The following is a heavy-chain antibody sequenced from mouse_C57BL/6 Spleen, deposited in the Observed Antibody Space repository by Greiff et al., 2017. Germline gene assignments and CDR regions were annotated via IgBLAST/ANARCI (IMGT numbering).Heavy chain of an antibody. V-gene: IGHV1-61*01. J-gene: IGHJ1*03. CDR2: IYPSDSET. CDR3: ARELPWYFDV. D-gene: IGHD1-3*01. Sequence: VQLQQSGAELVRPGSSVKLSCKASGHTFTSYWMDWVKQRPGQGLEWIGNIYPSDSETHYNQKFKDKATLTVDKSSSTAYMQLSSLTSEDSAVYYCARELPWYFDVWGTGTTVTVSS. CDR1: GHTFTSYW.